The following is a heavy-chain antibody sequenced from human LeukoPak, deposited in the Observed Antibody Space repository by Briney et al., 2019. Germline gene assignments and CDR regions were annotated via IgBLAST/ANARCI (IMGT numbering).Heavy chain of an antibody. Sequence: GSSVKVSRKATGYTFTNYAMNWVRQAPGQGLEWVGWINTNTGNPTYAQGFTGRFVFSLDTSVSTAYLQISSLKAEDTAVYYCAREAGGASTYYYYYYMDVWGKGTTVTVSS. D-gene: IGHD2/OR15-2a*01. V-gene: IGHV7-4-1*02. CDR2: INTNTGNP. CDR3: AREAGGASTYYYYYYMDV. J-gene: IGHJ6*03. CDR1: GYTFTNYA.